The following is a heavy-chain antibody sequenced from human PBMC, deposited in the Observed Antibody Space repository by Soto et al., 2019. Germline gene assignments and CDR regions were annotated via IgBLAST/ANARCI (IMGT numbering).Heavy chain of an antibody. CDR3: ARHYSGSYGLNY. D-gene: IGHD1-26*01. CDR1: GGSISSYY. J-gene: IGHJ4*02. V-gene: IGHV4-59*01. Sequence: QVQLQESGPGLVKPSETLSLTCTVSGGSISSYYWSWIRQPPGKGLEWIGYIYYSGSTNYNPSLKSRXNIVVXXSKNQFSLKLSSVTAADTAVYYCARHYSGSYGLNYWGQGTLVTVSS. CDR2: IYYSGST.